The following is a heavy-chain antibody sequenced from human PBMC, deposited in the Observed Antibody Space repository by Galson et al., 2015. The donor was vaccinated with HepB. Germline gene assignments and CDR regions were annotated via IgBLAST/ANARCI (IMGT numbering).Heavy chain of an antibody. CDR1: GFTFSSYA. CDR2: ISYDGSNK. D-gene: IGHD5/OR15-5a*01. Sequence: SLRLSCAASGFTFSSYAMHWVRQAPGKGLEWVAVISYDGSNKYYADSVKGRFTISRDNSKNTLYLQMNSLRAEDTAVYYCARGIVYTSDPYYYYGMDVWGQGTTVTVSS. CDR3: ARGIVYTSDPYYYYGMDV. V-gene: IGHV3-30*04. J-gene: IGHJ6*02.